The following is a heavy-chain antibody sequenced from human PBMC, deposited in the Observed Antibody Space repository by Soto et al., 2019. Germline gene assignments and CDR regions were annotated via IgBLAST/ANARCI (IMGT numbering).Heavy chain of an antibody. Sequence: GASVKVSCKDSGFTFTSSAVQWVRQARGQRLEWIGWIVVGSGNTNYAQKFQERVTITRDMSTSTAYMELSSLRSEDTAVYYCAADWVAAPGDVWGQGTTVTVSS. J-gene: IGHJ6*02. V-gene: IGHV1-58*01. D-gene: IGHD2-15*01. CDR1: GFTFTSSA. CDR3: AADWVAAPGDV. CDR2: IVVGSGNT.